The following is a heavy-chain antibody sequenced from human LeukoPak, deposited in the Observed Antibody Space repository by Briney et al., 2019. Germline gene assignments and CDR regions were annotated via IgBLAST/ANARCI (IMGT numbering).Heavy chain of an antibody. J-gene: IGHJ4*02. CDR2: ISASGSAT. CDR3: AKLNSGYSYGRPYYFDY. CDR1: GFIFSNYG. V-gene: IGHV3-23*01. D-gene: IGHD5-18*01. Sequence: PGGSLRLSCAASGFIFSNYGMNWVRQAPGKGLEWVAAISASGSATSYADSVRGRFTISRDNSKNTLYLQMNSLRAEDTAVYYCAKLNSGYSYGRPYYFDYWGQGTLVTVSS.